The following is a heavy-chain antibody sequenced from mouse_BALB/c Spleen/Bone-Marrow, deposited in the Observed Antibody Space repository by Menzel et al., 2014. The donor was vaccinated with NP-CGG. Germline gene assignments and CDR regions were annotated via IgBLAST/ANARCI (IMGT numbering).Heavy chain of an antibody. V-gene: IGHV7-3*02. J-gene: IGHJ2*01. Sequence: VQLQQSGGGLVQPGDSLRLSCATSGFTFTDYYMNWVRQPPGKAPEWLGFIRNKANGYTTEYSASVKGRFTISRDNSQSILYLQMNTLRAEDSATYYCARDRGLAYFDYWGQGTTLTVSS. D-gene: IGHD2-4*01. CDR2: IRNKANGYTT. CDR3: ARDRGLAYFDY. CDR1: GFTFTDYY.